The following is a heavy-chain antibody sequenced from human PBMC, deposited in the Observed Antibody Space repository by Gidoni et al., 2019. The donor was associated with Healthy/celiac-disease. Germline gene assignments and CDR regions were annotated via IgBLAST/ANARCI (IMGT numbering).Heavy chain of an antibody. D-gene: IGHD2-2*01. CDR2: INPSGGST. CDR1: Y. CDR3: ARDRVPAAPNWFDP. V-gene: IGHV1-46*01. J-gene: IGHJ5*02. Sequence: YMHWVRQAPGQGLEWMGIINPSGGSTSYAQKFQGRVTMTRDTSTSTVYMELSSLRSEDTAVYYCARDRVPAAPNWFDPWGQGTLVTVSS.